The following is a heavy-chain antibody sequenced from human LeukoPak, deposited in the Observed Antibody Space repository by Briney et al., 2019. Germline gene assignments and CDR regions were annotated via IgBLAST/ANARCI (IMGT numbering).Heavy chain of an antibody. D-gene: IGHD3-10*01. V-gene: IGHV4-4*07. J-gene: IGHJ4*02. Sequence: SETLSLTCTVSGDSISRYYWSWIRQPAGKGLEWIGRIYNGGIITYNPSLKSRVTMSIDTSNNQFSLRLRFVTAADTAVYYCARAPMTPQKGEYYLDYWGQGTLVSVSS. CDR3: ARAPMTPQKGEYYLDY. CDR1: GDSISRYY. CDR2: IYNGGII.